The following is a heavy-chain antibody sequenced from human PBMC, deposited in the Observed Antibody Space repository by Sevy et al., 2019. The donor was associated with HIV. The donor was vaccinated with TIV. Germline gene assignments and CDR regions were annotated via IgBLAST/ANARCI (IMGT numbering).Heavy chain of an antibody. D-gene: IGHD3-22*01. CDR2: ISYDGSNK. V-gene: IGHV3-30*04. CDR3: ARQRDRVFYYYGMDV. Sequence: GGSLRLSCAASGFTFSSYAMHWVRQAPGKGLEWVAVISYDGSNKYYADSVKGRFTISRDNSKNTLYLQMNSLRAEDTAVYYCARQRDRVFYYYGMDVWGQGTTVTVSS. CDR1: GFTFSSYA. J-gene: IGHJ6*02.